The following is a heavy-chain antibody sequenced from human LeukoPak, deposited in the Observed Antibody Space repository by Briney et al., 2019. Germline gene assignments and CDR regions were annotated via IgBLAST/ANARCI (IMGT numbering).Heavy chain of an antibody. V-gene: IGHV3-48*01. CDR3: ARMATYYYDSSGYYALAHFDY. Sequence: GGSLRLSCAASGFTFSSYSMNWVRQAPGKGLEWVSYISSSSSTIYYADSVKGRFTISRDNAKNSLYLQMNSLRAEDTAVYYCARMATYYYDSSGYYALAHFDYWGQGTLVTVSS. CDR2: ISSSSSTI. D-gene: IGHD3-22*01. J-gene: IGHJ4*02. CDR1: GFTFSSYS.